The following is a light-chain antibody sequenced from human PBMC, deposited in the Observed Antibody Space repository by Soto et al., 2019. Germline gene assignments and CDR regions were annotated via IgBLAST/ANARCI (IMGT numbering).Light chain of an antibody. J-gene: IGKJ2*01. CDR1: PSLDTW. CDR3: QQYTRYPYT. CDR2: DAS. Sequence: DIQMTQSPSPLSASVGDRVSISCRSSPSLDTWLAWYQQKPGEAPKLLLSDASNLESGVSSRFTGSGAATEFTLTISSLQPDDFATYYCQQYTRYPYTCGQATKLEIK. V-gene: IGKV1-5*01.